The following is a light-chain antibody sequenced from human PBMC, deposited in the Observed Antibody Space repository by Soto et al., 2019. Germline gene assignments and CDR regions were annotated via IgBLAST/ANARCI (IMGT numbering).Light chain of an antibody. CDR1: QSVLYSSNNKNY. CDR2: WAS. CDR3: QQYYSTPIT. J-gene: IGKJ5*01. V-gene: IGKV4-1*01. Sequence: DIVMTQSSDSLAVSLGERATINCKSSQSVLYSSNNKNYLAWYQQKPGQPPKLLIYWASTRESGVPDRFSGSGSGTDFTLTISSLQAEDVAVYYCQQYYSTPITFCQGTRLEIK.